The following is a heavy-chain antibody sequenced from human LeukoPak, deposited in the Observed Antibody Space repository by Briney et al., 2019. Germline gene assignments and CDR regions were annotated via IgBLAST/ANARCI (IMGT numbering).Heavy chain of an antibody. D-gene: IGHD5-24*01. CDR1: GGSISSYY. J-gene: IGHJ5*02. Sequence: SETLSLTCTVSGGSISSYYWSWIRQPPGKGLEWIGYIYYSGSTNYNPSLKSRVTISVDTSKNQFSLKLSSVTAADTAVYFCARYRWPTWFDPWGQETLVTVSS. CDR2: IYYSGST. CDR3: ARYRWPTWFDP. V-gene: IGHV4-59*01.